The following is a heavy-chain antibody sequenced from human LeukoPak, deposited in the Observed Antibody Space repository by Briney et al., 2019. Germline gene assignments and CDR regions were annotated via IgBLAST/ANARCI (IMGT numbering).Heavy chain of an antibody. CDR3: ARVERTGYFLYYYYGMDV. CDR2: MNPNSGNT. CDR1: GYTFTSYD. J-gene: IGHJ6*02. V-gene: IGHV1-8*01. D-gene: IGHD3/OR15-3a*01. Sequence: GASVKVSCKASGYTFTSYDINWVRQATGQGLEWMGWMNPNSGNTGYAQKFQGRVTMTRNTSISTAYMELSSLRSEDTAVYYCARVERTGYFLYYYYGMDVWGQGTTVTVSS.